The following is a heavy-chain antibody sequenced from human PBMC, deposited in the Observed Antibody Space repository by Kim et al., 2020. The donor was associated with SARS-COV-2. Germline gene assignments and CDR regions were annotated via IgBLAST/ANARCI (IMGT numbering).Heavy chain of an antibody. CDR3: ARGLSDYVWGSFGY. V-gene: IGHV3-53*01. Sequence: ADSVKGRFTISRDNSKNTLYLQMNSLRAEDTAVYYCARGLSDYVWGSFGYWGQGTLVTVSS. J-gene: IGHJ4*02. D-gene: IGHD3-16*01.